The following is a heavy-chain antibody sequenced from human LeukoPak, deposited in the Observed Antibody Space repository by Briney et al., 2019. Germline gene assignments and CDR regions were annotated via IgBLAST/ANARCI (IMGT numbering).Heavy chain of an antibody. CDR1: GFTFSSYA. CDR2: ISGSGGST. CDR3: ARDLRRTIFGVVTGFDY. V-gene: IGHV3-23*01. J-gene: IGHJ4*02. D-gene: IGHD3-3*01. Sequence: PGGSLRLSCAASGFTFSSYAMSWVRQAPGKGLEWVSAISGSGGSTYYADSVKGRFTISRDNSKNTLYLQMNSLRAEDTAVYYCARDLRRTIFGVVTGFDYWGQGTLVTVSS.